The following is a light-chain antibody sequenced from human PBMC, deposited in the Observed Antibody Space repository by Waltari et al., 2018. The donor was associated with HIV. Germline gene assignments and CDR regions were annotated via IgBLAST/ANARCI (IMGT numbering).Light chain of an antibody. V-gene: IGKV3-20*01. Sequence: EIVLTQSPGTLSLSPGERATLPCRASQSVSSSYLAWYQQKPGQAHRLLIDGASIRAAGIPDRFSGSGSGTDFTLTISRLEPEDFAVYYCQQYGSSPRFTFGPGTKVDIK. CDR1: QSVSSSY. J-gene: IGKJ3*01. CDR3: QQYGSSPRFT. CDR2: GAS.